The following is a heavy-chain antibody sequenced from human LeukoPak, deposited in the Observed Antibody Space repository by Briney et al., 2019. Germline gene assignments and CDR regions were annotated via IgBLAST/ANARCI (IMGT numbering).Heavy chain of an antibody. CDR3: ARMTVSGRDNWFDP. J-gene: IGHJ5*02. D-gene: IGHD6-19*01. CDR1: GYTFTIYD. Sequence: GASVTVSFKASGYTFTIYDINWVRQAPGQGLEWMGWLNPNSGNTGYTQKFQGRVTITRNTSILTAYMELSSLRSEYTAVYYCARMTVSGRDNWFDPWGQGTLVTVSS. CDR2: LNPNSGNT. V-gene: IGHV1-8*03.